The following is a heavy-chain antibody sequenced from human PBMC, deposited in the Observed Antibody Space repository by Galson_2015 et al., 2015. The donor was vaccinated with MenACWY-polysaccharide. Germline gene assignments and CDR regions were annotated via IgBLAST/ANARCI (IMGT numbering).Heavy chain of an antibody. V-gene: IGHV1-46*01. CDR1: GYIFTNYY. D-gene: IGHD2/OR15-2a*01. Sequence: SVKVSCKASGYIFTNYYIQWVRQAPGQGLEWMGLINPTGGSTNYAQRFQGRVTMTRDTSTNTVYMELRSLRSEDTAVFYCARAMSLSVSKDLSSYYYSGMDFSGQATAVTVSS. J-gene: IGHJ6*02. CDR2: INPTGGST. CDR3: ARAMSLSVSKDLSSYYYSGMDF.